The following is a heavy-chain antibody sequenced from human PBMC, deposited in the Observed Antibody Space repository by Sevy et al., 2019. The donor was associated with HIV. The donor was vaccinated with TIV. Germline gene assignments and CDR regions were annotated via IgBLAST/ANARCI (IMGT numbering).Heavy chain of an antibody. J-gene: IGHJ4*02. Sequence: GGSLRLSCSTFGFTFSNYGMHWVRQAPGRGLEWVAAIFSDGNYQYYADSVKGRVTISRDNSKNTLYLQMSSLRADDTAMYYCARESGICWYVDSWGRGTLVTVSS. D-gene: IGHD2-21*01. V-gene: IGHV3-33*08. CDR3: ARESGICWYVDS. CDR2: IFSDGNYQ. CDR1: GFTFSNYG.